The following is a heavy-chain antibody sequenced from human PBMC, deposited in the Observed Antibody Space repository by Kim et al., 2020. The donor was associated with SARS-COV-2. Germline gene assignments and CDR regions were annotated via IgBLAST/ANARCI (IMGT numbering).Heavy chain of an antibody. J-gene: IGHJ6*02. CDR2: IHHSGTT. V-gene: IGHV4-38-2*02. CDR1: GYSIRSGSY. D-gene: IGHD3-22*01. CDR3: VRDASGYNSQFYPYGYYYGMDV. Sequence: SETLSLTCTVSGYSIRSGSYLGWIRQPPGKGLEWIGSIHHSGTTYYKPSLKSRVTITVDTSKNQFSLKLTSVTAADTAVYYCVRDASGYNSQFYPYGYYYGMDVWGQGTAVTVSS.